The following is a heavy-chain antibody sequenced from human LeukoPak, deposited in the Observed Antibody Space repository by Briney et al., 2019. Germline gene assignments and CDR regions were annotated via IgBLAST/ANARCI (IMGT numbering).Heavy chain of an antibody. CDR2: ISGSGGST. J-gene: IGHJ4*02. Sequence: GGSLRLSCAASGFTFSSYAMSWVRQAPGKGLEWVSAISGSGGSTYYADSVKGRFTISRDNSKNTLYLQMNSLRAEDTAVYYRAKVESQVLTPYFDYWGQGTLVTVSS. D-gene: IGHD2-15*01. V-gene: IGHV3-23*01. CDR1: GFTFSSYA. CDR3: AKVESQVLTPYFDY.